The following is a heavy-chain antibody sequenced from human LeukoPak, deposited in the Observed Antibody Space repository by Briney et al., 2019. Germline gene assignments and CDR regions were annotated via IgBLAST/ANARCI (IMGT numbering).Heavy chain of an antibody. CDR3: ARSRYDSSGYYSGHYFDY. Sequence: SETLSLTCTVSGGSISSYYWSWIRQPPGKGLEWIGYIYYSGSTNYNPSLKSRVTISVDTSKNQFSLKLSSVTAADTAVYYCARSRYDSSGYYSGHYFDYWGQGTLVTVSS. D-gene: IGHD3-22*01. CDR1: GGSISSYY. CDR2: IYYSGST. V-gene: IGHV4-59*01. J-gene: IGHJ4*02.